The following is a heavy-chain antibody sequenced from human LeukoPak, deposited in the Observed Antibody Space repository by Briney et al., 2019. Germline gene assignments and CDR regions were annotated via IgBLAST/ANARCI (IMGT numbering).Heavy chain of an antibody. CDR1: GYIFTSHY. J-gene: IGHJ4*02. D-gene: IGHD5-18*01. Sequence: ASVKVSCKASGYIFTSHYMHWVRQAPGQGLEWMGIIDPSGGSTSYAQKFQGRVTMTRDMSTSTVYMELSSLRSEDTAVYYCARGGYGYPVDYWGQGTLVTVSS. CDR2: IDPSGGST. CDR3: ARGGYGYPVDY. V-gene: IGHV1-46*01.